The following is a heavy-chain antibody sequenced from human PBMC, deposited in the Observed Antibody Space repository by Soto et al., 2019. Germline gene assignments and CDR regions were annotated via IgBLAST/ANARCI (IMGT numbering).Heavy chain of an antibody. V-gene: IGHV4-31*03. Sequence: SETLSLTCTVSGGTISSGGYYWSWIRQHPGKGLEWIGYIYYSGSTYYNPSLKSRVTISVDTSKNQFPLKLSSVTAADTAVYYCARVTAVVTREQNWFDPWGQGTLVTVSS. CDR3: ARVTAVVTREQNWFDP. D-gene: IGHD5-18*01. J-gene: IGHJ5*02. CDR1: GGTISSGGYY. CDR2: IYYSGST.